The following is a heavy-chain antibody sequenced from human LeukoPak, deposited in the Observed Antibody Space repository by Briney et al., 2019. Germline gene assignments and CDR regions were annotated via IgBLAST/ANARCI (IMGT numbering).Heavy chain of an antibody. Sequence: SETLSLTCAVYGGSFSGYYWSWIRQPPGKGLEWIGEINHSGSTNYHPSLKSRVDISVDTSKNQFSLRLTSVTAADTAVYYCARPYYGDYMNGDYWGQGTLVTVSS. V-gene: IGHV4-34*01. J-gene: IGHJ4*02. CDR2: INHSGST. CDR1: GGSFSGYY. D-gene: IGHD4-17*01. CDR3: ARPYYGDYMNGDY.